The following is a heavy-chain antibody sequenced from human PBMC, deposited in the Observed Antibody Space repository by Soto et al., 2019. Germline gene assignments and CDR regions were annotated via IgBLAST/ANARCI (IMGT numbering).Heavy chain of an antibody. D-gene: IGHD3-16*01. CDR2: IIPILGET. CDR1: GTIFSSYT. CDR3: ARGLGGRMDD. Sequence: QVQLVQSGAEVKKPGSSVRVSCKASGTIFSSYTISWVRQAPGQGLEWMGRIIPILGETNSAQKFQGRVTVXXDKSTNTAYMQLNSLRLEDTAVYYCARGLGGRMDDWGQGTTVTVSS. V-gene: IGHV1-69*08. J-gene: IGHJ6*02.